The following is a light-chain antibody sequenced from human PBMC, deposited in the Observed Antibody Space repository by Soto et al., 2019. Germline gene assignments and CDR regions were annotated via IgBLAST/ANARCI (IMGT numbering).Light chain of an antibody. Sequence: DIQMTQSPSTLSASVGDRVTITCRASPSISSWLAWYQQKPGKAPKLLIYKASDLGGGVPSRFSGSGSGAGFTLTISSLQPDDFATYYCQQYDTYPRTVGQGTKVEIK. V-gene: IGKV1-5*03. CDR3: QQYDTYPRT. J-gene: IGKJ1*01. CDR2: KAS. CDR1: PSISSW.